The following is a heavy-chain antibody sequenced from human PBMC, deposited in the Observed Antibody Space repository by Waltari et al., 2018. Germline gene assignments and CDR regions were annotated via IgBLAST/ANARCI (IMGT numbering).Heavy chain of an antibody. Sequence: QVQVLQSGAEVKKPGASVKISCQVSGYYFTNFAVHWVRLAPGQKFEWLGWVNVGVGSTKTSQKFNDRLTFTKDTSATTVYMELRGLTSQDTAVYYCATRHLLQGLVETAYWGQGTQVNVST. CDR1: GYYFTNFA. D-gene: IGHD1-26*01. J-gene: IGHJ4*02. CDR2: VNVGVGST. V-gene: IGHV1-3*01. CDR3: ATRHLLQGLVETAY.